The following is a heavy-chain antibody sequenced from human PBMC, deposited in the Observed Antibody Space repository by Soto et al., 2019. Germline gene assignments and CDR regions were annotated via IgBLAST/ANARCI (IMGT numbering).Heavy chain of an antibody. CDR2: INAGNGNT. Sequence: QVKLVQSGAEEKKPGASVKVSCKASGYTFTSYAMHWVRQAPGQRLEWMGWINAGNGNTKNSQKFQGRVTITRETXXSTAYMELSSLRSEDTAVYYCAITHTAMGNWYFDLWGRGTLVTVSS. J-gene: IGHJ2*01. V-gene: IGHV1-3*05. D-gene: IGHD5-18*01. CDR3: AITHTAMGNWYFDL. CDR1: GYTFTSYA.